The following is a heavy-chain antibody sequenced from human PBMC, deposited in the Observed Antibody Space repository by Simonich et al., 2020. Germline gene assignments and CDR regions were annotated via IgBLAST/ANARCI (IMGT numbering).Heavy chain of an antibody. D-gene: IGHD2-21*01. V-gene: IGHV1-2*02. CDR3: ARNGLVGILKAFDI. CDR2: TNPNRGGK. CDR1: GYTFTGYY. J-gene: IGHJ3*02. Sequence: QVQLVQSGAEVKKPGASVKVSCKASGYTFTGYYMHWVRQAPGQGLEWMGWTNPNRGGKNYAQRFQGRGTMTRETSISTAYMELSRLRSDDTAVYYCARNGLVGILKAFDIWGQGTMVTVSS.